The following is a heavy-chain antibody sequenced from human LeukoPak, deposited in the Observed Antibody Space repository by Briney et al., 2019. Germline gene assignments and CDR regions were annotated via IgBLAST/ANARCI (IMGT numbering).Heavy chain of an antibody. J-gene: IGHJ3*02. V-gene: IGHV3-30*02. CDR2: IRCDGSNK. CDR3: ATDSGWYADAFDI. Sequence: PGGSLRLSCAASGFTFSSYGMHWVRQAPGKGLEWVAFIRCDGSNKYYADSVKGRFTISRDNSKNTLYLQMDSLRAEDTAVYYCATDSGWYADAFDIWGQGTMVTVSS. D-gene: IGHD6-19*01. CDR1: GFTFSSYG.